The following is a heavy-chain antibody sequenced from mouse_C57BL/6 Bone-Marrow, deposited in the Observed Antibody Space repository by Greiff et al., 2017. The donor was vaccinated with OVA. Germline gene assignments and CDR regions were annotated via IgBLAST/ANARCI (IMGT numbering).Heavy chain of an antibody. Sequence: VKLVESGAELVRPGASVKLSCKASGYTFTDYYINWVKQRPGQGLEWIARIYPGSGNTYYNEKFKGKATLTAEKSSSTAYMQLSSLTSEDSAVDFCARCIYYYGSSYFDVWGTGTTVTVSS. CDR1: GYTFTDYY. CDR3: ARCIYYYGSSYFDV. J-gene: IGHJ1*03. V-gene: IGHV1-76*01. D-gene: IGHD1-1*01. CDR2: IYPGSGNT.